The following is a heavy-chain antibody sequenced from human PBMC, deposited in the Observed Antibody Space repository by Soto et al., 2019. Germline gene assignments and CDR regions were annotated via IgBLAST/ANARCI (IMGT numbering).Heavy chain of an antibody. J-gene: IGHJ1*01. D-gene: IGHD6-13*01. CDR3: AKDQAAAGTISRCFQY. CDR1: GFSFSSYA. V-gene: IGHV3-23*01. Sequence: EVQLLESGGDLVQPEGSLRLSCAASGFSFSSYAMSWVRQAPGKGLEWVSGISGSGGTTYYADSVKGRFTISRDNSKNTLYLQMNRLRAEDTAVYYCAKDQAAAGTISRCFQYWGQGTLVTVSS. CDR2: ISGSGGTT.